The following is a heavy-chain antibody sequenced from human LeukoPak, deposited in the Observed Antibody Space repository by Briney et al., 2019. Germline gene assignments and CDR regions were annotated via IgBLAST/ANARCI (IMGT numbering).Heavy chain of an antibody. CDR3: ARDPGYSSGWYENWFDP. J-gene: IGHJ5*02. V-gene: IGHV1-69*04. Sequence: SVKVSCKASGGTFSSYAISWVRQAPGQGLEWMGRIIPILGIANYAQKFQGRVTITADKSTSTAYMELSSLRSEDTAVYYCARDPGYSSGWYENWFDPWGQGTLVTVSS. CDR2: IIPILGIA. D-gene: IGHD6-19*01. CDR1: GGTFSSYA.